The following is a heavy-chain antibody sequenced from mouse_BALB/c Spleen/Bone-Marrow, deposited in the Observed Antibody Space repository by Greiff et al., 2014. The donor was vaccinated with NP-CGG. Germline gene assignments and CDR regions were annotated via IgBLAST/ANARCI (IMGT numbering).Heavy chain of an antibody. CDR2: ISSGGSCT. D-gene: IGHD1-1*01. Sequence: DVKLVESGGGLVKPGGSLKLSCAASGFTFSSYAMSWVRQTPEKRLEWVATISSGGSCTYYADRLKGRFTFSKDTAKNTLYLQMSRLSSEHTAIYSCERQDYYGTSAHWSFDVWGAGTTVTVSS. J-gene: IGHJ1*01. V-gene: IGHV5-9-3*01. CDR3: ERQDYYGTSAHWSFDV. CDR1: GFTFSSYA.